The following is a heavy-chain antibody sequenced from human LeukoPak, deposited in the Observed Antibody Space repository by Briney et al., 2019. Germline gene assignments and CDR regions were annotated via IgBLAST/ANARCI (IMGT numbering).Heavy chain of an antibody. D-gene: IGHD7-27*01. CDR3: GRDPAWGAIDY. CDR1: GFSFIDSW. Sequence: GGSLRLSFAASGFSFIDSWMSWFREAPGKGLDWVANMNPDGSGKYYVDSVRGRFTVSRDNAKNTVYLQMNSLRAEDTAVYYCGRDPAWGAIDYWGQGTLVTVSS. J-gene: IGHJ4*02. CDR2: MNPDGSGK. V-gene: IGHV3-7*01.